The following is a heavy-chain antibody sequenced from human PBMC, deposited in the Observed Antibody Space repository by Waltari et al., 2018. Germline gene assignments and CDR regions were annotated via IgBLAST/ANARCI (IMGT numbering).Heavy chain of an antibody. CDR2: SFGGGNT. J-gene: IGHJ4*02. CDR1: GFTVSTKY. Sequence: EVQLVESGGGLIQPGGSLRLSCAASGFTVSTKYMSWVRQAPGKGLEWVSVSFGGGNTYYADSVKGRFTISRDNSENTLSLQMNSRRADDTAVYYCTRHNYYGSGSYYFDYWGQGTLVTVSS. V-gene: IGHV3-53*01. CDR3: TRHNYYGSGSYYFDY. D-gene: IGHD3-10*01.